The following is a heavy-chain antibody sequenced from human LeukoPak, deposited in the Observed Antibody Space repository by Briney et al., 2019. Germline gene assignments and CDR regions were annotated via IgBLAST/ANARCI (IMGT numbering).Heavy chain of an antibody. CDR2: IYHSGST. CDR1: AGSISSYY. J-gene: IGHJ4*02. Sequence: SETLSLTCTVSAGSISSYYWSWIRQPPGKGLEWIGYIYHSGSTNYNPALKSRVTISVDTSKNQFSLKLSSVTAADTSVYYCARYGSGSFLDCWGQGTLVTVSS. D-gene: IGHD3-10*01. V-gene: IGHV4-59*01. CDR3: ARYGSGSFLDC.